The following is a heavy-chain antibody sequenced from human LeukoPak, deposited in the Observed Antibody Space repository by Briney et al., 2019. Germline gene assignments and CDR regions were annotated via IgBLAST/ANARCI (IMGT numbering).Heavy chain of an antibody. CDR3: ARGYKHSSGWSAHPGAFDI. CDR2: INHSGST. J-gene: IGHJ3*02. Sequence: PSETLSLTCAVYGGSFSGYYWSWIRQPPGKGLEWIGEINHSGSTNYNPSLTSRVTISVDTSKNQFSLKLSSVTAADTAVYYCARGYKHSSGWSAHPGAFDIWGQGTMVTVSS. CDR1: GGSFSGYY. V-gene: IGHV4-34*01. D-gene: IGHD6-19*01.